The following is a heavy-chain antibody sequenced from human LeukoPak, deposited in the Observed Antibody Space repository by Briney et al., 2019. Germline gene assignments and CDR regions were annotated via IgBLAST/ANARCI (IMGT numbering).Heavy chain of an antibody. J-gene: IGHJ6*02. V-gene: IGHV3-30*18. CDR3: AKDWNGSPPGYYGMDV. CDR2: ISYDGSNK. Sequence: GGSLRLSCAASGFTFSSYGMHWVRQAPGKGLEWVAVISYDGSNKYYADSVKGRFTISRDNSKNTLYLQMNSLRAEDTAVYYCAKDWNGSPPGYYGMDVWGQGTTVTVSS. D-gene: IGHD1-26*01. CDR1: GFTFSSYG.